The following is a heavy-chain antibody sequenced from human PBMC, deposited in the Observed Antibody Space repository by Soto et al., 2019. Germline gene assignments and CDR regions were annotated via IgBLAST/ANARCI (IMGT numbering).Heavy chain of an antibody. V-gene: IGHV4-61*01. CDR1: GGSVSSGSYY. CDR3: AKKGYYPSGKLNLFDA. D-gene: IGHD3-10*01. J-gene: IGHJ4*02. CDR2: IYYSGST. Sequence: SETLSLTCTVSGGSVSSGSYYWSWIRQPPGKGLEWIGYIYYSGSTNYNPSLKSRVTISVDTSKNQFSLKLSSVTAADTAVYYCAKKGYYPSGKLNLFDASGQATPLTVSS.